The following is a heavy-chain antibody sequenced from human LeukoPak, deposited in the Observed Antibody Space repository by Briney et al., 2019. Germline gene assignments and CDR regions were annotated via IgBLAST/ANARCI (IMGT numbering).Heavy chain of an antibody. D-gene: IGHD3/OR15-3a*01. Sequence: PSETLSLTCSVSGSSIRSNSYYWAWIRQSPGKGLEWIGTLYYTGSTYYNPSLKSRVIISVDTSKNQFSLKLSSVTAADTAVYYCARQLDYPYYFDYWGQGTLVTVSS. CDR2: LYYTGST. V-gene: IGHV4-39*01. CDR1: GSSIRSNSYY. J-gene: IGHJ4*02. CDR3: ARQLDYPYYFDY.